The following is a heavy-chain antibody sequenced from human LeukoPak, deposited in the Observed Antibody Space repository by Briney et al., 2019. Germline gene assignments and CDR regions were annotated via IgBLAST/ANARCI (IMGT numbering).Heavy chain of an antibody. CDR2: IWYDGSNK. D-gene: IGHD6-19*01. CDR1: GFTFSSYG. Sequence: PGGSLRLSCATSGFTFSSYGMHWVRQAPGKGLEWVAVIWYDGSNKYYADSVKGRFTISRDNSKNTLYLQMNSLRAEDTAVCYCARWYSSGWNYYYYMDVWGKGTTVTVSS. J-gene: IGHJ6*03. V-gene: IGHV3-33*01. CDR3: ARWYSSGWNYYYYMDV.